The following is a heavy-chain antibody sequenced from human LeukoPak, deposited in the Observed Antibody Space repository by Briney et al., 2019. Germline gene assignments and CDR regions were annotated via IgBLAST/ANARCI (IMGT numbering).Heavy chain of an antibody. CDR1: GLIFSDYG. Sequence: PGGSLRLSCAASGLIFSDYGMHWVRQAPGKGLEWVTFIRYDGTNKYYADSVKGRFTISRDNSKNTLYLQMDSLRTEATAVYYCAKDRYCSSTSCSFGTTWFDPWGQGTLVTVSS. D-gene: IGHD2-2*01. V-gene: IGHV3-30*02. CDR3: AKDRYCSSTSCSFGTTWFDP. CDR2: IRYDGTNK. J-gene: IGHJ5*02.